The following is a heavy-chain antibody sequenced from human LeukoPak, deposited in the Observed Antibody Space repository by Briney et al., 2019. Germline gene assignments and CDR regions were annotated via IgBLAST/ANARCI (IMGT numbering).Heavy chain of an antibody. CDR3: ARADSGWFQSYYGMDV. D-gene: IGHD6-19*01. V-gene: IGHV4-34*01. CDR1: GGSFSGYY. CDR2: INHSGST. Sequence: SETLSLTCAVYGGSFSGYYWSWIRQPPGKGLEWIGEINHSGSTNYNPSLKSRVTISVDTSKNQFSLKLSSVTAADTAVYYCARADSGWFQSYYGMDVWGQGTTVTVSS. J-gene: IGHJ6*02.